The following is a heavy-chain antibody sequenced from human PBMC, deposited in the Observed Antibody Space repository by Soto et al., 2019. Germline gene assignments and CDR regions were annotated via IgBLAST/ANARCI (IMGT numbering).Heavy chain of an antibody. J-gene: IGHJ6*02. CDR1: GLTVSNAY. V-gene: IGHV3-53*01. CDR2: IYDNGTT. CDR3: VRPLPSGRNYGLDV. Sequence: PGGSLRLSCAASGLTVSNAYMAWVRQAPGMGLEWVSVIYDNGTTYYADSVKGRFTISRDTSTNTLSLHMDSLRAEDTAVYYCVRPLPSGRNYGLDVWGQGTTVTVSS. D-gene: IGHD3-10*01.